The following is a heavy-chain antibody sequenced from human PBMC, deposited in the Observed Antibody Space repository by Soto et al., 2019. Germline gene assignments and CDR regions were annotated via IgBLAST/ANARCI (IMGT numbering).Heavy chain of an antibody. D-gene: IGHD6-19*01. CDR2: IYYSGRT. CDR1: GGSISSYY. CDR3: ARGTYSSAWYSSLDWFDP. V-gene: IGHV4-59*01. Sequence: SETLSLTYTVAGGSISSYYWSWVRQPPGRGLERMGGIYYSGRTNYNPSLKSRVTISVDTSKTQFSLKLSSVTAADTAVYYCARGTYSSAWYSSLDWFDPWGHGTRVTVSA. J-gene: IGHJ5*02.